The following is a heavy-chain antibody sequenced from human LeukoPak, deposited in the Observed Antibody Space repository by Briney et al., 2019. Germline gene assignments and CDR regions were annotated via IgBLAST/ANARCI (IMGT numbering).Heavy chain of an antibody. D-gene: IGHD3-10*01. CDR2: IYYSGST. J-gene: IGHJ4*02. CDR1: GGSISSGGYY. V-gene: IGHV4-31*03. CDR3: ARGEGSGSYYKPFDY. Sequence: SETLSLTCTVSGGSISSGGYYWSWIRQHPGKGLEWIGYIYYSGSTYYNLSLKSRVTISVDTSKNQFSLKLSSVTAADTAVYYCARGEGSGSYYKPFDYWGQGTLVTVSS.